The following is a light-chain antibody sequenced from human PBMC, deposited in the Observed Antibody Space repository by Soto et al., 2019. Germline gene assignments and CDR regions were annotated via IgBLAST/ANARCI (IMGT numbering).Light chain of an antibody. CDR1: QSISSSS. V-gene: IGKV3-20*01. Sequence: EIVLTQSPDTLSLSPGERATLSCRASQSISSSSLAWYQQKPGQAPRLLIYDASSRATGIPDRFSGSGSGTDFTLTISRLEPEDFAVYYCQQYGSSSLFTFGPGTKVDIK. J-gene: IGKJ3*01. CDR2: DAS. CDR3: QQYGSSSLFT.